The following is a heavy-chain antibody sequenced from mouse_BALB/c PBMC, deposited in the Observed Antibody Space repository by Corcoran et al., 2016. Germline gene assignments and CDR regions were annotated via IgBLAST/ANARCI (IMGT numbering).Heavy chain of an antibody. D-gene: IGHD2-3*01. Sequence: EVQLQQSGPELVNPVASVKISCKASGYSFTSYVMHWVKQKPGQGLEWIGYINPYNDGTKYNEKFKGKATLTSDKSSSTAYMELSSLTSEDSAVYYCAREDGYYGVDYWGQGTSVTVSS. CDR1: GYSFTSYV. J-gene: IGHJ4*01. CDR2: INPYNDGT. CDR3: AREDGYYGVDY. V-gene: IGHV1S136*01.